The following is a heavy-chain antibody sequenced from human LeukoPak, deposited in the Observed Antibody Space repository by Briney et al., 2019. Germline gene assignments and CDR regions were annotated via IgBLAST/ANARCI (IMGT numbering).Heavy chain of an antibody. Sequence: GGSLRLSCTGSGFNFGDYAMSWFRQAPGKGLEWVGVIRSKAYSGTTEYAASVKGRFTVSRDDSKSIAYLEMNSLKIEDTAVYYCTRDFMIVVVYNGFDVWGQGTMVTVSP. CDR3: TRDFMIVVVYNGFDV. CDR2: IRSKAYSGTT. J-gene: IGHJ3*01. D-gene: IGHD3-22*01. V-gene: IGHV3-49*03. CDR1: GFNFGDYA.